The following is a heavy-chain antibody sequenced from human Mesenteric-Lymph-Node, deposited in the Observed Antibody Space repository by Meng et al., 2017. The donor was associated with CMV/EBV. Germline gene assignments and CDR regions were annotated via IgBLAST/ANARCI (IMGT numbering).Heavy chain of an antibody. D-gene: IGHD2-15*01. CDR2: MTPKGDT. J-gene: IGHJ3*01. V-gene: IGHV1-8*01. CDR1: GDASTNLD. CDR3: ARYCFRCVFDL. Sequence: ASVKVSCKASGDASTNLDINWVRQAPGQGLEWVGYMTPKGDTGFAPNFRGRVTLTRDTSGTTTYMQLSGLRSEDTAVYFCARYCFRCVFDLWGQGTMVTVSS.